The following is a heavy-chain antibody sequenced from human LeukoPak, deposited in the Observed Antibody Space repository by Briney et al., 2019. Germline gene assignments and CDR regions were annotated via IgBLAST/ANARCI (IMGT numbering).Heavy chain of an antibody. CDR2: INPNSGGT. D-gene: IGHD3-10*01. Sequence: GASVKVSCKASGYTFTGYYMHWVRQAPGQGLEWMGWINPNSGGTNYAQKFQGRVTMTRDTSISTAYMELSRLRSDDTAVYYCARDLDWYYYGSGSPVPYYYYGMDVWGQGTTVTVSS. CDR3: ARDLDWYYYGSGSPVPYYYYGMDV. CDR1: GYTFTGYY. J-gene: IGHJ6*02. V-gene: IGHV1-2*02.